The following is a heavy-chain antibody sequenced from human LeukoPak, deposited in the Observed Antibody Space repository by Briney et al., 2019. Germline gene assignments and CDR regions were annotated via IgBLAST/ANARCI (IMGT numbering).Heavy chain of an antibody. J-gene: IGHJ3*02. Sequence: GESLKISCKSSGYSFTSYWIAWVRQMPGKGLEWMGILYPGDSDTRYSPSFQGQVTISADRSIATAYLQWSSLKASDTAMYYCARLYLPYTSAWYGSAFDIWGQGTMVTVSS. CDR2: LYPGDSDT. CDR1: GYSFTSYW. V-gene: IGHV5-51*01. CDR3: ARLYLPYTSAWYGSAFDI. D-gene: IGHD6-13*01.